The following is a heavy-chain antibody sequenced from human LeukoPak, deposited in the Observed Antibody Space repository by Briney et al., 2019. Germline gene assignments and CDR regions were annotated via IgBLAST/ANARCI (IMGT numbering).Heavy chain of an antibody. CDR2: ISGSGGST. V-gene: IGHV3-23*01. J-gene: IGHJ6*03. D-gene: IGHD2-2*01. CDR1: GFTFSSYA. CDR3: GGSADHYYYMDV. Sequence: PGGSLRLSCAASGFTFSSYAMSWVRQAPGKGLEWVSAISGSGGSTYYADSVKGRFTISRDNSKNTLYLQMNSLRAEDTAVYYCGGSADHYYYMDVWGKGTTVTVSS.